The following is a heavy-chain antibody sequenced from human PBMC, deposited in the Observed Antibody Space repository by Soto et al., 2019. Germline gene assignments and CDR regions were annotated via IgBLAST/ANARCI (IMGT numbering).Heavy chain of an antibody. CDR2: IYPGDSDT. CDR1: GYSFPTYW. V-gene: IGHV5-51*01. D-gene: IGHD2-21*01. Sequence: GESLKISCKGSGYSFPTYWIGWVRQMPGKGLEWMGIIYPGDSDTRYSPSFQGQVTISADKSISTAYLQWSSLKASDSSIYYCPTHESIIWYTRYDYSGQGTPV. CDR3: PTHESIIWYTRYDY. J-gene: IGHJ4*02.